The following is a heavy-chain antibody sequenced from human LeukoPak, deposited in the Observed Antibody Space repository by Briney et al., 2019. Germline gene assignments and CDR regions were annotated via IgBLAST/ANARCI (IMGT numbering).Heavy chain of an antibody. CDR2: INHSGST. V-gene: IGHV4-34*01. J-gene: IGHJ4*02. Sequence: SETLSLTCAVYGGSFSGYYWRWIRQPPGKGLEWIGEINHSGSTNYNPSLKSRVTISVDTSKNQFSLKLSSVTAADTAVYYCARMPYVWGSYRGLDYWGQGTLVTVSS. D-gene: IGHD3-16*02. CDR1: GGSFSGYY. CDR3: ARMPYVWGSYRGLDY.